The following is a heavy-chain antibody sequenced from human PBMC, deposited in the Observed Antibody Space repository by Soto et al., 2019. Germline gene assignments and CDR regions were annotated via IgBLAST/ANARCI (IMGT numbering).Heavy chain of an antibody. D-gene: IGHD3-16*01. CDR2: ISWDSGRI. CDR1: GFTFDDYA. CDR3: AKARLWGGDGYNSYYYNAMDV. Sequence: EMQLVESGRGLVQPGRSLRLSCAASGFTFDDYAMYWVRQGPGKGLEWVSGISWDSGRIGYADSVKGRFTISRDNAKNSLYLQMNSLRPEDTALYYCAKARLWGGDGYNSYYYNAMDVWGQGTTVTVSS. J-gene: IGHJ6*02. V-gene: IGHV3-9*01.